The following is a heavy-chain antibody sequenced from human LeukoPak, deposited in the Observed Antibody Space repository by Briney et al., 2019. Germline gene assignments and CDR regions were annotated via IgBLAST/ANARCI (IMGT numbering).Heavy chain of an antibody. CDR1: VYTFTTYY. V-gene: IGHV1-46*01. D-gene: IGHD3-22*01. CDR3: ARASGLPFTMTLDY. Sequence: ASLRVSSTPSVYTFTTYYMHWVRQAPGQGLEWMGIINPSGGSTSYAQKFQGRVTMPRDTSKSTVYMELSSLRSEDTGVYYCARASGLPFTMTLDYWGQGTLVTVSS. J-gene: IGHJ4*02. CDR2: INPSGGST.